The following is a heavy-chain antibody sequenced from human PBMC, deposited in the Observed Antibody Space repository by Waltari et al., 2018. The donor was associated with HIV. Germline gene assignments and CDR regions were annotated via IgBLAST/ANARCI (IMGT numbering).Heavy chain of an antibody. Sequence: QVQLQESGPGLVKPSGTLSLTCAVSGGSISSSNWWSWVRQPPGKGLEWIGEIYHSGSTNYNPSLKSRVTISVDKSKNQFSLKLSSVTAADTAVYYCARALGGDCSGGSCYAAGDYGMDVWGQGTTVTVSS. J-gene: IGHJ6*02. CDR3: ARALGGDCSGGSCYAAGDYGMDV. D-gene: IGHD2-15*01. CDR2: IYHSGST. CDR1: GGSISSSNW. V-gene: IGHV4-4*02.